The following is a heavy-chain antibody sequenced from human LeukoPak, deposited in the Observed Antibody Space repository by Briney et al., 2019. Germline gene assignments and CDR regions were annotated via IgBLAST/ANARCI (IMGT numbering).Heavy chain of an antibody. CDR3: ARVGLGADADY. D-gene: IGHD3-16*01. Sequence: PGGSLRLSCAASGFTFSLYTMHWVRQAPGKGLEWVAVVSYDGSNQYYADSVKGRLTISKDNSKNTLYLQFNSLRTDDTAVYYCARVGLGADADYWGQGTLVTVSS. V-gene: IGHV3-30*04. J-gene: IGHJ4*02. CDR1: GFTFSLYT. CDR2: VSYDGSNQ.